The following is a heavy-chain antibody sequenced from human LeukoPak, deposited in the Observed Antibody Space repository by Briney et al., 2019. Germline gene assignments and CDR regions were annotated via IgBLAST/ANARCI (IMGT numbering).Heavy chain of an antibody. CDR1: GDSISRSSSY. D-gene: IGHD4-11*01. CDR2: INYSANT. J-gene: IGHJ4*02. V-gene: IGHV4-39*01. Sequence: KTSETLSLTCSVSGDSISRSSSYWGWIRQPPGKGLEWIGSINYSANTYYNPSLKSRVTISVDTSKNQFSLKLRSVTAEDTAVYYCARHGSGGTVTTGYWGQGSLLTVSS. CDR3: ARHGSGGTVTTGY.